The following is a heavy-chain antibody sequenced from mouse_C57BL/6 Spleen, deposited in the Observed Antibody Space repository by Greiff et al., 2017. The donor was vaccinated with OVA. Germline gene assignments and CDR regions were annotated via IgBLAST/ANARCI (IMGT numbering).Heavy chain of an antibody. CDR1: GYTFTDYE. V-gene: IGHV1-15*01. J-gene: IGHJ1*03. D-gene: IGHD1-1*01. Sequence: QVQLQQSGAELVRPGASVTLSCKASGYTFTDYEMHWVKQTPVHGLEWIGAIDPETGGTAYNQKFKGKAILTADKSSSTAYMELRSLTSEDSAFYYCTRDNYGSSYEYFDVWGTGTTVTVSS. CDR3: TRDNYGSSYEYFDV. CDR2: IDPETGGT.